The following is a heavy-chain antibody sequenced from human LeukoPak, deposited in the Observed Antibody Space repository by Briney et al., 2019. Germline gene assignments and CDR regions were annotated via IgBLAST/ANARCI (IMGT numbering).Heavy chain of an antibody. V-gene: IGHV3-23*01. CDR2: IIGSSGST. CDR3: AKGGYDYVEVAYFDY. Sequence: GGSLRLSCAASGFTFSNYAMNWVRQAPGKGLEWVSTIIGSSGSTFYADSVKGRFTISKDTSKNTLYLHMSSLRADDTAVYYCAKGGYDYVEVAYFDYWGPGNPGHRLL. D-gene: IGHD5-12*01. CDR1: GFTFSNYA. J-gene: IGHJ4*02.